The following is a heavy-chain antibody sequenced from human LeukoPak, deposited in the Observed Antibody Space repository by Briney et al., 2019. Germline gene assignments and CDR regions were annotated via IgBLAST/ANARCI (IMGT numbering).Heavy chain of an antibody. V-gene: IGHV4-34*01. CDR2: INHSGST. D-gene: IGHD4-17*01. Sequence: SETLSLTCAVYGGSFSGYYWSWIRQPPGKGLEWIGEINHSGSTNYNPSLKSRVTISVDTSKNQFSLKLSSVTAADTAVYYCATSPYEYGDPRTYLDAFDIWGPGAMVTVSA. CDR1: GGSFSGYY. J-gene: IGHJ3*02. CDR3: ATSPYEYGDPRTYLDAFDI.